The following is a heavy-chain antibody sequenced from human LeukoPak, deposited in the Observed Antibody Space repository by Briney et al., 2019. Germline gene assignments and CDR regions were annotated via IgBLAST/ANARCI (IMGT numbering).Heavy chain of an antibody. CDR3: AKRDRDYYDSSGYFDY. D-gene: IGHD3-22*01. CDR2: IGGSGGST. V-gene: IGHV3-23*01. J-gene: IGHJ4*02. Sequence: GGSLRLSCAASGFTFSNYAKSWVRQAPGKGLEWVSAIGGSGGSTYYADSVKGRFTISRDNSNNTLYLEMNSLRAEDTALYYCAKRDRDYYDSSGYFDYWGQGTLVTVSP. CDR1: GFTFSNYA.